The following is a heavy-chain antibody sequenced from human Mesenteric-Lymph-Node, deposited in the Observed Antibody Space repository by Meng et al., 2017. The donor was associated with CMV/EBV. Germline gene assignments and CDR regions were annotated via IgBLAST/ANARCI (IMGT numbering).Heavy chain of an antibody. Sequence: GESLKISCAAPGYIYTDFGVHWVRQAPGKGLEWVTFLSYDGKNKYYSESVKGRFSISRDNFNNTVHLQMNSLRPEDTAMYYCAKEGGFCGRTTCYNGGFDIWAQGTMVTVSS. J-gene: IGHJ3*02. CDR1: GYIYTDFG. D-gene: IGHD3-16*01. CDR2: LSYDGKNK. CDR3: AKEGGFCGRTTCYNGGFDI. V-gene: IGHV3-30*02.